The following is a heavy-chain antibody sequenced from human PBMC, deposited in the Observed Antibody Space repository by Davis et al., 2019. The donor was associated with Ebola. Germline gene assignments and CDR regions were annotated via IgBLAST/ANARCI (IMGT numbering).Heavy chain of an antibody. CDR3: ARDQSGFWSGYSDY. CDR1: GYTFIGHY. CDR2: INPHSGGT. Sequence: ASVKVSCKASGYTFIGHYMHWVRQAPGQGLEWMGWINPHSGGTKYAQKFQGRVTMTRDTSISTAYMELGRLRSDDTAVYFYARDQSGFWSGYSDYWGQGTLVTVSS. D-gene: IGHD3-3*01. J-gene: IGHJ4*02. V-gene: IGHV1-2*02.